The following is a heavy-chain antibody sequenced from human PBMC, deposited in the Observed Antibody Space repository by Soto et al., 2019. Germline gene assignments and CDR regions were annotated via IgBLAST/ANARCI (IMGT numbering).Heavy chain of an antibody. J-gene: IGHJ4*02. Sequence: SLRLSCAASGFTFSSYGMHWVRQAPGKGLEWVAVISYDGSNKYYADSVKGRFTISRDNSKNTLYLQMNSLRAEDTAVYYCAKGVYLDCWCQGTLVTAAS. CDR1: GFTFSSYG. CDR3: AKGVYLDC. CDR2: ISYDGSNK. V-gene: IGHV3-30*18.